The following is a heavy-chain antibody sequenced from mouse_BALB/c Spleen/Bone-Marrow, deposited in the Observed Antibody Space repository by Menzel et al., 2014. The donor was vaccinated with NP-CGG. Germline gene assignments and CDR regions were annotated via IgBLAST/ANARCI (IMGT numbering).Heavy chain of an antibody. CDR2: ISSGGSYT. D-gene: IGHD2-10*01. V-gene: IGHV5-9*02. Sequence: EVQLVESGGGLAKPGGSLKLSCAASGFAFSSYDMSWVRQTPEKRLEWVATISSGGSYTYYPDSVKGRFTISRDNARNTLYLQMSSLRSEDTALYYCARHRAAYYGNLYAMDYWGQGTSVTVSS. CDR1: GFAFSSYD. J-gene: IGHJ4*01. CDR3: ARHRAAYYGNLYAMDY.